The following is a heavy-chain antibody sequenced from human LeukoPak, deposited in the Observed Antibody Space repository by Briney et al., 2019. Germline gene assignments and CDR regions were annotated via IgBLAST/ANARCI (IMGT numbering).Heavy chain of an antibody. CDR1: GFTFSGSA. V-gene: IGHV3-73*01. D-gene: IGHD1-1*01. CDR3: TSGLSVRRSNNTPVDY. Sequence: PGGSLRLSCAASGFTFSGSAMHWVRQASGKGLEWVGRIRSKANSYAPAYAASVKGRFTISRDDSKNTAYLQMNSLKTEDTAVYYCTSGLSVRRSNNTPVDYWGQGTLVTVSS. J-gene: IGHJ4*02. CDR2: IRSKANSYAP.